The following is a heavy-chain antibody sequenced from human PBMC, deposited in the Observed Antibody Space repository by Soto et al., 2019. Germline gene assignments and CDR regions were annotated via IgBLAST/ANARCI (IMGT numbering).Heavy chain of an antibody. CDR2: VYYTGST. Sequence: SETLSLTCTVSGDSISTFFWGWMRQSPGKELEWIGYVYYTGSTNYNPSLKSRVTISVDRSKNQFSLKLTSANSAHTAVYYCARGRTVRNYADDSSDYFYFFDYWGQETQVTVSS. CDR1: GDSISTFF. CDR3: ARGRTVRNYADDSSDYFYFFDY. D-gene: IGHD3-22*01. V-gene: IGHV4-59*01. J-gene: IGHJ4*02.